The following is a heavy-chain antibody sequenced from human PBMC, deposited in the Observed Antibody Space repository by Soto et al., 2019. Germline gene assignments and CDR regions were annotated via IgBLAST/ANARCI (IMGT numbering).Heavy chain of an antibody. V-gene: IGHV3-74*01. J-gene: IGHJ4*02. CDR1: GFKFSTYW. Sequence: GGSLRLSCAASGFKFSTYWMHWVRQAAGKGLVWVSRINNDGNSTSYADSVKGRFTISRDNAKNMLYLQMNSLRTDDTAVYYCARNDSGSRNFDYWGQGTLVTVSS. CDR3: ARNDSGSRNFDY. D-gene: IGHD3-10*01. CDR2: INNDGNST.